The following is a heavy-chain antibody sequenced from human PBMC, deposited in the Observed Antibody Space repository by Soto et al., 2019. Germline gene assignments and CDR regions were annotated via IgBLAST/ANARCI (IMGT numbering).Heavy chain of an antibody. CDR1: GFTFSSYG. Sequence: PGGSLRLSCAASGFTFSSYGMHWVRQAPGKGLEWVAVIWYDGSNKYYADSVKGRFTISRDNSKNTLYLQMNSLRAEDTAVYYCARGFGDYGDYDGGEGFDYWGQGTLVTVSS. CDR3: ARGFGDYGDYDGGEGFDY. D-gene: IGHD4-17*01. J-gene: IGHJ4*02. CDR2: IWYDGSNK. V-gene: IGHV3-33*01.